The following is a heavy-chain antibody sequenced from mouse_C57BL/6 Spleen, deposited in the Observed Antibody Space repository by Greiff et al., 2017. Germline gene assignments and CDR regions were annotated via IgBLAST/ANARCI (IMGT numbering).Heavy chain of an antibody. CDR3: ARDDGSSYGFAY. CDR1: GYTFTSYW. Sequence: VQLQQPGAELVMPGASVKLSCKASGYTFTSYWMHWVKQRPGQGLEWIGEIDPSDSYTNYNQKFKGKSTLTVDKSSSTAYMQLSSLPSEDSAVYYCARDDGSSYGFAYWGQGTLVTVSA. J-gene: IGHJ3*01. D-gene: IGHD1-1*01. V-gene: IGHV1-69*01. CDR2: IDPSDSYT.